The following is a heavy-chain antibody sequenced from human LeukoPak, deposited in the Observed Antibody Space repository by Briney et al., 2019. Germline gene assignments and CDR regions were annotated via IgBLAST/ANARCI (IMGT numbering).Heavy chain of an antibody. D-gene: IGHD6-19*01. V-gene: IGHV4-39*07. Sequence: KPSETLSLTCTVSGGSISSSSYYCGWIRQPPGNGLEWIVSIYYSGSTYYNPSLKSRVTISVDTTKNQFSLKLSSVTAADTAVYYCATTDGAVAGHFDSWGQGTLVTVSS. CDR3: ATTDGAVAGHFDS. J-gene: IGHJ4*02. CDR2: IYYSGST. CDR1: GGSISSSSYY.